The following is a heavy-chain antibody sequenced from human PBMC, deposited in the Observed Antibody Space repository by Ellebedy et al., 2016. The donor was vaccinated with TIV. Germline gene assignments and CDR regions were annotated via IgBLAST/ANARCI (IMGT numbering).Heavy chain of an antibody. D-gene: IGHD6-19*01. CDR2: VRYVGSSE. CDR3: ARCRGSGWYGDQ. V-gene: IGHV3-30*02. Sequence: GESLKISCAASGFIFSSFAMHWVRQAPGKGLEWVGIVRYVGSSEYNADSEKGRFTISRDDSKRTLYLQINNLRPEDNAVYYCARCRGSGWYGDQWGQGTLVTVSS. CDR1: GFIFSSFA. J-gene: IGHJ4*02.